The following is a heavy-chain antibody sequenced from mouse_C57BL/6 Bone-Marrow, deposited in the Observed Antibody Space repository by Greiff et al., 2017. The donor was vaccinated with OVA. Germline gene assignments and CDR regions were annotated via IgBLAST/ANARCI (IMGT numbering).Heavy chain of an antibody. CDR3: VRQGYYGSSFAWFAY. J-gene: IGHJ3*01. CDR2: IRSKSNNYAT. D-gene: IGHD1-1*01. Sequence: EVNVVESGGGLVQPKGSLKLSCAASGFSFNTYAMNWVRQAPGKGLEWVARIRSKSNNYATYYADSVKDRFTISRDDSESMLYLQMNNLKTEDTAMYYCVRQGYYGSSFAWFAYWGQGTLVTVSA. CDR1: GFSFNTYA. V-gene: IGHV10-1*01.